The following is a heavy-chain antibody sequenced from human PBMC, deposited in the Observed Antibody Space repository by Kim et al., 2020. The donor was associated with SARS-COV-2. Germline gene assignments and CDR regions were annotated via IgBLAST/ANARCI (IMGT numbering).Heavy chain of an antibody. J-gene: IGHJ4*02. CDR2: IRSKRYGETT. Sequence: GGSLRLSCTTSGLNFGDYAMSWFRQAPGKGLEWVAFIRSKRYGETTEYAASVKGRFTISRDDSKRIAHLQMNGLKTEDTAVYYCTSGPYYYDSAAYYHDYWGQGTLVTVSS. CDR3: TSGPYYYDSAAYYHDY. CDR1: GLNFGDYA. D-gene: IGHD3-22*01. V-gene: IGHV3-49*03.